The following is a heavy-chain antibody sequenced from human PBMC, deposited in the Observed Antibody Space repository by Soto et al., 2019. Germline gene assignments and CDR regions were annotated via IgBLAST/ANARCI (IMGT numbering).Heavy chain of an antibody. CDR3: AKDPHISPTSNRLLWFGELFPPPYNWFDP. D-gene: IGHD3-10*01. CDR1: GFTFSSYG. J-gene: IGHJ5*02. Sequence: GGSLRLSCAASGFTFSSYGMHWVRQAPGKGLEWVAVISYDGSNKYYADSVKGRFTISRDNSKNTLYLQMNSLRAEDTAVYYCAKDPHISPTSNRLLWFGELFPPPYNWFDPWGQGTLVTVSS. CDR2: ISYDGSNK. V-gene: IGHV3-30*18.